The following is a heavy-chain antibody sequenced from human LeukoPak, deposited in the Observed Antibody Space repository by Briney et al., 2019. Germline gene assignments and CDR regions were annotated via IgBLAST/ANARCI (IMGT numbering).Heavy chain of an antibody. D-gene: IGHD3-10*01. Sequence: PSETLSLNCTVSGGSISSYYWSWIRQPPGKGLEWIGYIYYSGSTNYNPSLKSRVTISVDTSKNQFSLKLSSVTAADTAVYYCARGLYGSGSYSNRPLDYWGQGTLVTVSS. V-gene: IGHV4-59*01. J-gene: IGHJ4*02. CDR1: GGSISSYY. CDR3: ARGLYGSGSYSNRPLDY. CDR2: IYYSGST.